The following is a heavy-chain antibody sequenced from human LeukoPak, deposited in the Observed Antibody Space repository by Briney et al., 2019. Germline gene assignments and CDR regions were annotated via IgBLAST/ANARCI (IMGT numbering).Heavy chain of an antibody. CDR2: ISYDGSNK. V-gene: IGHV3-30*03. D-gene: IGHD5-18*01. J-gene: IGHJ4*02. CDR3: ARGLGYSYGYGIDH. CDR1: GFTFSSYG. Sequence: PGGSLRLSCAASGFTFSSYGMHWVRQAPGKGLEWVAVISYDGSNKYYADSVKGRFTISRDNSKNTLYLQMNSLRAEDTAVYYCARGLGYSYGYGIDHWGQGTLVTVSS.